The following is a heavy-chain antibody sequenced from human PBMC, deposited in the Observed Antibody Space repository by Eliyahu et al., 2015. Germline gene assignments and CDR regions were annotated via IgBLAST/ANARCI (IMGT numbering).Heavy chain of an antibody. J-gene: IGHJ4*02. D-gene: IGHD6-19*01. CDR3: AVSSGWSYYFDY. CDR1: GGSISSYY. CDR2: IYYSGST. Sequence: QVQLQESGPGLVKPSETLSLTCXVSGGSISSYYWSWIRQPPGKGLEWIGYIYYSGSTNYNPSLKSRVTISVDTSKNQFSLKLSSVTAADTAVYYCAVSSGWSYYFDYWGQGTLVTVSS. V-gene: IGHV4-59*01.